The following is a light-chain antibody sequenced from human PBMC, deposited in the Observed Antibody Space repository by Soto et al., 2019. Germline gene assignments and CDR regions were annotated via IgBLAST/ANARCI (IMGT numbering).Light chain of an antibody. V-gene: IGKV1-9*01. CDR3: QQLERYPTAT. CDR1: QDISDY. J-gene: IGKJ4*01. Sequence: DIQLTQSPSFLSASVGDRVTITCRASQDISDYLAWYQQKPGKAPKLLIYDASTLQSGVPSRFSGSGSGTEFTLTISSLQPEDFATYYCQQLERYPTATCGGGTKVEIK. CDR2: DAS.